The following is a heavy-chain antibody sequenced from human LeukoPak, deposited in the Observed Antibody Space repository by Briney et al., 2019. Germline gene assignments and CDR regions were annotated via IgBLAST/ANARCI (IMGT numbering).Heavy chain of an antibody. CDR1: GFTFSSYG. CDR3: AKDGDYYDSSGYLRWSDY. CDR2: IRYDGSNK. D-gene: IGHD3-22*01. J-gene: IGHJ4*02. Sequence: GGSLRLSCAASGFTFSSYGMHWVRQAPGKGLEWVAFIRYDGSNKYYADSVKGRFTISRDNSKNTLYLQMNSLRAEDTAVYYCAKDGDYYDSSGYLRWSDYWGQGTLVTVSS. V-gene: IGHV3-30*02.